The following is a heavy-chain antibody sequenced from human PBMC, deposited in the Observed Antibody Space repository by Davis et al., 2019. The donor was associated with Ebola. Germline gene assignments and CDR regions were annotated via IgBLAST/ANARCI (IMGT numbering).Heavy chain of an antibody. D-gene: IGHD3-3*01. V-gene: IGHV3-23*01. CDR1: GFTVSSNH. CDR3: AKVKRFLEWLPSDY. Sequence: GGSLRLSCAASGFTVSSNHMNWVRQAPGKGLEWVSAISGSGGSTYYADSVKGRFTISRDNSKNTLYLQMNSLRAEDTAVYYCAKVKRFLEWLPSDYWGQGTLVTVSS. CDR2: ISGSGGST. J-gene: IGHJ4*02.